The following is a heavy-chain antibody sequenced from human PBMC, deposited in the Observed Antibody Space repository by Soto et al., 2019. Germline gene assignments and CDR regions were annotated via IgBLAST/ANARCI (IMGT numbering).Heavy chain of an antibody. J-gene: IGHJ4*02. V-gene: IGHV1-69*05. D-gene: IGHD3-22*01. Sequence: SVKVYFKASGGTFSTYAIDLVRQAPGQGLEWMGGIIPLFGTAKYAQNFHGRITITTDESTNTAYMELRSLRSQDTAVYYCARGVHYDSSGYYYFYWGQGTMVTVSS. CDR1: GGTFSTYA. CDR2: IIPLFGTA. CDR3: ARGVHYDSSGYYYFY.